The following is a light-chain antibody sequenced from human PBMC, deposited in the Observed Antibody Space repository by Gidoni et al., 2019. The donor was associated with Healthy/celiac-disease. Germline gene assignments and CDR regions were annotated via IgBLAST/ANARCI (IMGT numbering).Light chain of an antibody. V-gene: IGLV1-40*01. J-gene: IGLJ2*01. Sequence: QSVLTQPPSGAGAPGRRFTISCTGSSSNIGAGYDVHWYQQLPGTAPKLLIYGNSNRPSVVPDRFSGSKSGTSAFLAITGLQAVDEADYYCQSYDSSLSVVFGGGPKLTVL. CDR2: GNS. CDR1: SSNIGAGYD. CDR3: QSYDSSLSVV.